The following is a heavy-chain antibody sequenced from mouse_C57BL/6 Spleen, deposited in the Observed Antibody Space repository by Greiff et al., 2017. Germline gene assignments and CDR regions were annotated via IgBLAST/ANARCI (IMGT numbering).Heavy chain of an antibody. Sequence: EVKLQESGAELVRPGASVKLSCTASGFNIKDDYMHWVKQRPEQGLEWIGWIDPENGDTEYASKFQGKATITADTSSNTAYLQLSSLTSEDTAVYYCTTRDGYYWGQGTTLTVSS. CDR2: IDPENGDT. CDR3: TTRDGYY. V-gene: IGHV14-4*01. CDR1: GFNIKDDY. D-gene: IGHD2-3*01. J-gene: IGHJ2*01.